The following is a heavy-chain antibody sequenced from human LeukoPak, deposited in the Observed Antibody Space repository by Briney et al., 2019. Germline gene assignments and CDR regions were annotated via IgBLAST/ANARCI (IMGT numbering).Heavy chain of an antibody. Sequence: GGSLRLSCAASGFTFSSYAIHWVRQAPGKGLEYVSGISDNGGSTYYANSVKGRFTVSRDNSKNTLYLQMGSLRAEDMAVYFCARGNYYDRYYFDYWGRGTLVTVSS. D-gene: IGHD3-22*01. J-gene: IGHJ4*02. CDR1: GFTFSSYA. CDR3: ARGNYYDRYYFDY. CDR2: ISDNGGST. V-gene: IGHV3-64*01.